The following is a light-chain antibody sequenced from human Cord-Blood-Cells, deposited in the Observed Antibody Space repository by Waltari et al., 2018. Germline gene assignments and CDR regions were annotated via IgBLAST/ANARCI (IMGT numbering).Light chain of an antibody. CDR2: DAS. Sequence: VLTQSPATLSLSPVESATLSCRSRQSVSSYLAWYQQKPRHAPRLLIYDASNRTTGMPARFSGSGSGTDFNISISSLEPEDFAVYYYQQRSNWLTFGGGTKVEIK. CDR1: QSVSSY. V-gene: IGKV3-11*01. CDR3: QQRSNWLT. J-gene: IGKJ4*01.